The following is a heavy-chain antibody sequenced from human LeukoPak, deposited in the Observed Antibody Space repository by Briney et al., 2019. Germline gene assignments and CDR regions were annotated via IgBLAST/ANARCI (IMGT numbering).Heavy chain of an antibody. CDR2: INWDGGST. J-gene: IGHJ6*03. CDR3: ARGIAAADPYYYYYMDV. D-gene: IGHD6-13*01. CDR1: GFNLDEYG. V-gene: IGHV3-20*04. Sequence: GSLRLSCAASGFNLDEYGMSWVRQAPGKGLEWVPGINWDGGSTGYADSVKGRFTISRDNAKNSLYLQMNSLRAEDTALYYCARGIAAADPYYYYYMDVWGKGTTVTVSS.